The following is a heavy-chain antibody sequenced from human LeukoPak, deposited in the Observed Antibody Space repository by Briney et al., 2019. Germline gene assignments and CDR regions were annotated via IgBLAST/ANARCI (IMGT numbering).Heavy chain of an antibody. CDR3: AASLICSSTSCPRAGAFDI. D-gene: IGHD2-2*01. CDR1: GGTFSSYA. CDR2: IIPIFGTA. V-gene: IGHV1-69*01. J-gene: IGHJ3*02. Sequence: GSSVKVSCKASGGTFSSYAISWVRQAPGQGLEWMGGIIPIFGTANYAQKFQGRVTITADESTSTAYMELSSLRSEDTAVYYCAASLICSSTSCPRAGAFDIWGQGTMVTVSS.